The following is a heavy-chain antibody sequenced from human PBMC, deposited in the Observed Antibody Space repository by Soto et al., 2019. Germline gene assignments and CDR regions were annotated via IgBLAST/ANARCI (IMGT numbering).Heavy chain of an antibody. Sequence: ESGGGLVQPGGSLRLSCEASGFTLSNFPMSWVRQAPGKGLEWVSHISRSGSATYYADSVKGRFTISRDKAKNSLNLHMNSLRVEDKAVYYCTTDYGSGWSFDFWGQGTLVSVSS. CDR1: GFTLSNFP. CDR3: TTDYGSGWSFDF. V-gene: IGHV3-48*01. CDR2: ISRSGSAT. D-gene: IGHD6-19*01. J-gene: IGHJ4*02.